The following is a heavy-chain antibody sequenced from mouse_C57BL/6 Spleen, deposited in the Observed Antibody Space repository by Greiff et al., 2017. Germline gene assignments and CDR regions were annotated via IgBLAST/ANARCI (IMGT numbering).Heavy chain of an antibody. V-gene: IGHV1-69*01. CDR1: GYTFTSYW. CDR3: ARSDY. CDR2: IDPSDSYT. J-gene: IGHJ2*01. Sequence: QVQLQQPGAELVMPGASVKLSCKASGYTFTSYWMHWVKQRPGQGLEWIGEIDPSDSYTNYNQKFKGKSTLTVDKSSSTAYMQLSSLTSEASAVSSCARSDYWGQGTTLTVSS.